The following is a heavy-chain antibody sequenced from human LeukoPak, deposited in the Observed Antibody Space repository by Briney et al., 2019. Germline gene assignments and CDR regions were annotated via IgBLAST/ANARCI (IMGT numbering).Heavy chain of an antibody. CDR2: ISAYNGNT. CDR1: GYTFTTYG. Sequence: ASVKVSCKASGYTFTTYGINWVRQAPGQGLEWMGWISAYNGNTNYAQNLQGRVTLTTDTTASTAYMELRSLRSDDTAVYYCARDLIAARPGWFDPWGQGTLVIVSS. D-gene: IGHD6-6*01. J-gene: IGHJ5*02. CDR3: ARDLIAARPGWFDP. V-gene: IGHV1-18*01.